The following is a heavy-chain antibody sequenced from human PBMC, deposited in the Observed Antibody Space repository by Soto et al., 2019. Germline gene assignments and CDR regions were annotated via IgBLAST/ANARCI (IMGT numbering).Heavy chain of an antibody. J-gene: IGHJ5*02. D-gene: IGHD2-2*02. CDR2: ILHNGIT. CDR3: ARVTPRVHRYRSGISCYTRFDP. Sequence: SETLSLTCGVSGYSISSGYYWAWIRQPPGKGLEWIGDILHNGITYYSTSLKSRVTISLDTSKNQFSLKLNSVTVADTAVYYCARVTPRVHRYRSGISCYTRFDPWGQGTLVTVSS. V-gene: IGHV4-38-2*01. CDR1: GYSISSGYY.